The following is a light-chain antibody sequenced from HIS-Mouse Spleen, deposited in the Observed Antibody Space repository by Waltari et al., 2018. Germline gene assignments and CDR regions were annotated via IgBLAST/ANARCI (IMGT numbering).Light chain of an antibody. J-gene: IGLJ3*02. V-gene: IGLV2-23*01. Sequence: QSALTQPASVSGSPGQSITISCTGTSSDVGSYNLVSWYQQHPGKAPKLMIYEGSKRPSGVSKRFAGSKSGNTASLTICGVQAEDEADYYCCSYAGSSTYWVFGGGTKLTVL. CDR1: SSDVGSYNL. CDR2: EGS. CDR3: CSYAGSSTYWV.